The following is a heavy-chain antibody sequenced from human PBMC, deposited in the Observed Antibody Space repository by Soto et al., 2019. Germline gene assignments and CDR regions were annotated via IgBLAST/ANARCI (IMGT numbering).Heavy chain of an antibody. Sequence: EVQLVESGGGLVQPGGSLRLSCEASGFSFNAYYMTWVRQAPGRGLEWVASIKSDGSEQYYVDSVKGRFTISRDNAKNSLYLQMNSLRAGDTALYYCSRENWFQDYWGQGTLVFVSS. CDR3: SRENWFQDY. D-gene: IGHD3-10*01. V-gene: IGHV3-7*03. CDR2: IKSDGSEQ. J-gene: IGHJ4*02. CDR1: GFSFNAYY.